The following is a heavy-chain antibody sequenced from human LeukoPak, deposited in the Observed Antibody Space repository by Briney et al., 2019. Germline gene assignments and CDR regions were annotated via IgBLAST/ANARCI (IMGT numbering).Heavy chain of an antibody. CDR3: ARSLMGYDSSGYYYEFDY. CDR2: IYYSGST. V-gene: IGHV4-38-2*01. J-gene: IGHJ4*02. CDR1: GYSISSGYY. D-gene: IGHD3-22*01. Sequence: PSETLSLTCAVSGYSISSGYYWGWIRQPPGKGLEWIGSIYYSGSTYYNPSLKSRVTISVDTSKNQFSLKLSSVTAADTAVYYCARSLMGYDSSGYYYEFDYWGQGTLVTVSS.